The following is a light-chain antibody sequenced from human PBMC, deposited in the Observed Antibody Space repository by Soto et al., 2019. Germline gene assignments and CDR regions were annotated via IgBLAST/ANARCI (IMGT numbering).Light chain of an antibody. Sequence: EIVLTQSPGTLSLSPGERATLSCKASQSVSSSCLAWYQQKPGQAPRLLIYDASTRATGIPDRFSGSGSGTDFTLTINRLEPADFAMYYCQQYSSSRTFGQGTKVEIK. CDR3: QQYSSSRT. CDR1: QSVSSSC. V-gene: IGKV3-20*01. J-gene: IGKJ1*01. CDR2: DAS.